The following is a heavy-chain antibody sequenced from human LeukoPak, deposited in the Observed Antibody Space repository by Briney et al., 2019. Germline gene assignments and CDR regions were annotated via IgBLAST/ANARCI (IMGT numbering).Heavy chain of an antibody. D-gene: IGHD6-13*01. J-gene: IGHJ4*02. CDR1: GGTFSSYA. V-gene: IGHV1-69*05. CDR2: IIPIFGTA. Sequence: SVKVSCKASGGTFSSYAISWVRQAPGQGLEWMGRIIPIFGTANYAQKFQGRVTITTDESASTAYMELSSLRSEDTAVYYCASLSGYSSSWSDFDYWGQGTLVTVSS. CDR3: ASLSGYSSSWSDFDY.